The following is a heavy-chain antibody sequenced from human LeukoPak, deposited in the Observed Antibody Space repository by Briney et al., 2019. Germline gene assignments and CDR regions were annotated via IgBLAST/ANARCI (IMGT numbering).Heavy chain of an antibody. J-gene: IGHJ4*02. V-gene: IGHV3-33*01. CDR3: ARDRGYCSGGSCHYFDY. D-gene: IGHD2-15*01. CDR1: GFTFSNYG. Sequence: GGSLRLSCAASGFTFSNYGMHWVRQAPGKGLEWVAVIWYDGSNKYYADSVKGRFTISRDNSKNTLYLQMNSLRAEDTAVYYCARDRGYCSGGSCHYFDYWGQGTLVTVSS. CDR2: IWYDGSNK.